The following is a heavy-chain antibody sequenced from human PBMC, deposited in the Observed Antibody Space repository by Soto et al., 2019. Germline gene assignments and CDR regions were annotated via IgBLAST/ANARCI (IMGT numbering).Heavy chain of an antibody. Sequence: PSETLPLTCAVSGYSITSGYYWGWIRQPPGKGLEWIGEINHSGRTNYNPSLKSRVTISVDTSKSQFSLKLSSVTAADTAVYYCARGRKYYDFWSGYSHPRYYFNYWGQGTLVTVSS. J-gene: IGHJ4*02. D-gene: IGHD3-3*01. V-gene: IGHV4-34*01. CDR2: INHSGRT. CDR1: GYSITSGYY. CDR3: ARGRKYYDFWSGYSHPRYYFNY.